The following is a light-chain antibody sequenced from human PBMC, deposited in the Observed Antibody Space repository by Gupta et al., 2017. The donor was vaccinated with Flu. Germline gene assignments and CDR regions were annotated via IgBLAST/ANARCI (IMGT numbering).Light chain of an antibody. Sequence: VTSVCAGRSSDIGGYNDVSWYQQKPGKAPKLMVYAVSERTSGVPARFSGSKSGNTATLTITGVQAEDEADYYCQAYEGNNNLVVFGGGTKLTVL. J-gene: IGLJ2*01. CDR1: SSDIGGYND. CDR2: AVS. V-gene: IGLV2-8*01. CDR3: QAYEGNNNLVV.